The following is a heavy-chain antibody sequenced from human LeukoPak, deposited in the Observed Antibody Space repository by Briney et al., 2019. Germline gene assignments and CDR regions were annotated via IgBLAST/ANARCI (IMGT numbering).Heavy chain of an antibody. D-gene: IGHD6-13*01. J-gene: IGHJ4*02. CDR2: ISSSSSYI. CDR3: ARENSGIAATDIIDS. CDR1: GFTFSSYS. V-gene: IGHV3-21*01. Sequence: GGSLRLSCAASGFTFSSYSMNWVRQAPGKGLEWVSSISSSSSYIYYADSLKGRFTISRDNAKNSLYLQMNSLRAEDTAKYYCARENSGIAATDIIDSWGQGTLVTVSS.